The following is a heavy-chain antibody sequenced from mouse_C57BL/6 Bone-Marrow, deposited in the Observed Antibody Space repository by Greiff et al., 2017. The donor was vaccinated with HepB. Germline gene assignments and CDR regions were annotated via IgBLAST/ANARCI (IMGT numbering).Heavy chain of an antibody. Sequence: QVQLQQPGAELVRPGTSVKLSCKASGYTFTSYWMHWVKQRPGQGLEWIGVIDPSDSYTSYNQKFKGKATLTVDTSSSTAYMQLSSLTSEDSAVYYCARQRFYYYGSSLDYWGQGTTLTVSS. D-gene: IGHD1-1*01. CDR3: ARQRFYYYGSSLDY. CDR1: GYTFTSYW. J-gene: IGHJ2*01. CDR2: IDPSDSYT. V-gene: IGHV1-59*01.